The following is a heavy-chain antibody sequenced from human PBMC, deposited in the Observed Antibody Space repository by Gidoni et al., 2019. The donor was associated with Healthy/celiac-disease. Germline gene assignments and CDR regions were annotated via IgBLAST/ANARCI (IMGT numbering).Heavy chain of an antibody. D-gene: IGHD5-18*01. CDR3: ARGLDTAMAIYYYYGMDV. J-gene: IGHJ6*02. V-gene: IGHV1-8*01. CDR2: MNPNSGNT. Sequence: QVQLMQSGAEVKKPGASVKVSCKASGYTFTSYDSNWVRQATGQGLEWMGWMNPNSGNTGYAQKFQGRVTMTRNTYISTASMELSSLRSEDTAVYYCARGLDTAMAIYYYYGMDVWGQGTTVTVSS. CDR1: GYTFTSYD.